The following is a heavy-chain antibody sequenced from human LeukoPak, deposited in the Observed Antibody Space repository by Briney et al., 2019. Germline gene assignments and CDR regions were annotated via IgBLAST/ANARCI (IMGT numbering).Heavy chain of an antibody. D-gene: IGHD4-4*01. J-gene: IGHJ4*02. CDR3: ARDHYTNPYYFDS. CDR1: GGTFTSYA. V-gene: IGHV1-69*04. Sequence: GASVKLSCKASGGTFTSYAISWVRQAPGQGLEWMGRIIPILGIANYAQKFQGRVTITSDKSTSTAYMELSSLRSEDTAVYYCARDHYTNPYYFDSSGQRTLVTVSS. CDR2: IIPILGIA.